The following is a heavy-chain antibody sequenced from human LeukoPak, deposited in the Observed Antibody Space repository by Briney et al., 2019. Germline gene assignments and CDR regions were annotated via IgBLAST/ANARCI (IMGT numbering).Heavy chain of an antibody. J-gene: IGHJ6*03. Sequence: GGSLRLSCAASGFTFSSYSMNWVRQAPGKGLEWVANIKQDGSEKYYVDSVKGRFTISRDNAKNSLYLQMNSLRAEDTAVYYCARRFVGWGARYYYYMDVWGKGTTVTVSS. CDR2: IKQDGSEK. V-gene: IGHV3-7*01. CDR1: GFTFSSYS. D-gene: IGHD1-26*01. CDR3: ARRFVGWGARYYYYMDV.